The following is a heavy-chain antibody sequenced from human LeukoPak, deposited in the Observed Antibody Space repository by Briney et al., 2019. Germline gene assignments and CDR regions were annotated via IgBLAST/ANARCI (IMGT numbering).Heavy chain of an antibody. CDR2: INHSGST. Sequence: SETLSLTCAVYGGSLSGYYWSWIRQPPGKGLEWIGEINHSGSTNYNPSLKSRVTISVDTSKNQFSLKLNSVTAADTAVYYCARIYSPTYWYFDLWGRGTLVTVSS. CDR3: ARIYSPTYWYFDL. V-gene: IGHV4-34*01. CDR1: GGSLSGYY. J-gene: IGHJ2*01. D-gene: IGHD5-18*01.